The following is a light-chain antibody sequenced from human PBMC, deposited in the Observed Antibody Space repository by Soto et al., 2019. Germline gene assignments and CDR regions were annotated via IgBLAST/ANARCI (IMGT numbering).Light chain of an antibody. Sequence: SYELTQPLSVSVALGQTARVTCGGDHIGSQNVHWYQQKPGQAPVLVIYRDSNRPSGIPERFSGSNSGNTATLTISRAQAGDEADYYCQVWDSSTKIFGTGTKLTVL. CDR3: QVWDSSTKI. CDR2: RDS. V-gene: IGLV3-9*01. CDR1: HIGSQN. J-gene: IGLJ1*01.